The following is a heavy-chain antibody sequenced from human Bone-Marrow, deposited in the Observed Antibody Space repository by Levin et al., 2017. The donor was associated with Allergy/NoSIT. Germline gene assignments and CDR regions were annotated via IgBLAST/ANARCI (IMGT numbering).Heavy chain of an antibody. CDR2: MSYNGNNQ. CDR3: ARDPSTTGDHYYFDGMDV. V-gene: IGHV3-30-3*01. D-gene: IGHD7-27*01. CDR1: GFTFRGFS. J-gene: IGHJ6*02. Sequence: GESLKISCAASGFTFRGFSMHWVRQAPGKGLEWVAVMSYNGNNQYYADSVKGRFTISRDDPKNTLSLEMNSLKPEDTGVYYCARDPSTTGDHYYFDGMDVWGQGTTVTVSS.